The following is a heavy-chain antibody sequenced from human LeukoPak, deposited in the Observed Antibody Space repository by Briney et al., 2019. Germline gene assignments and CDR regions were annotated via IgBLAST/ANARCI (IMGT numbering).Heavy chain of an antibody. CDR2: IYPSGNT. J-gene: IGHJ4*02. V-gene: IGHV4-61*02. Sequence: SETLSLTCTVSGDSISNSRDYWSWIRQPAGKALEWIGRIYPSGNTNYNPSLKSRVSISLDTSKNQFSLNLKSVTAADTAMYYCARDGVVTMELDYWGQGTLVTVSS. CDR3: ARDGVVTMELDY. CDR1: GDSISNSRDY. D-gene: IGHD3-3*01.